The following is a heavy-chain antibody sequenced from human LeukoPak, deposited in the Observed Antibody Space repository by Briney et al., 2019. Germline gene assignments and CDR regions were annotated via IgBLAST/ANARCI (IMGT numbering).Heavy chain of an antibody. V-gene: IGHV4-38-2*01. CDR3: ARLTLYSYGNLDY. CDR1: GYAISNAYY. Sequence: PSETLSLTCAVSGYAISNAYYWVWIRQPPGKGLEWIGSIYHNGYTYYNPSLTSRVAISLDTSNNQFSLKLSSVTAADTAVYYCARLTLYSYGNLDYWGQGALVTVSS. J-gene: IGHJ4*02. D-gene: IGHD5-18*01. CDR2: IYHNGYT.